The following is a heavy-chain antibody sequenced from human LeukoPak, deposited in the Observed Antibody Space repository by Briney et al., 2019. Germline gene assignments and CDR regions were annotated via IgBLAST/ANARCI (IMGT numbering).Heavy chain of an antibody. D-gene: IGHD3/OR15-3a*01. Sequence: TSETLSLTCAVYGGSFSGYYWSWIRQPPGKGLEWIGEINHSGSTNYNPSLKSRVTISVDTSKNQFSLKLSSVTAADTAVYYCARARGDWYYYYYMDVWGKGTTVTVSS. CDR2: INHSGST. J-gene: IGHJ6*03. V-gene: IGHV4-34*01. CDR1: GGSFSGYY. CDR3: ARARGDWYYYYYMDV.